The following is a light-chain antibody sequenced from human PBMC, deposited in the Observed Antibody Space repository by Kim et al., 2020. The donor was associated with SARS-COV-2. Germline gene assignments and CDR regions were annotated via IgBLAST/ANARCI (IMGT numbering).Light chain of an antibody. CDR1: NIGSKS. J-gene: IGLJ3*02. Sequence: APGKTARITCGGNNIGSKSVHWYQQKPGQAPVLVIYYDSDRPSGIPERFSGSNSGNTATLTIIRVEAGDEADYYCQVWDSSSDHLVFGGGTQLTVL. CDR2: YDS. CDR3: QVWDSSSDHLV. V-gene: IGLV3-21*04.